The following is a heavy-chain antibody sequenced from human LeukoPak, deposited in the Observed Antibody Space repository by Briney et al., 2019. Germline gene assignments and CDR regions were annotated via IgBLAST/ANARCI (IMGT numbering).Heavy chain of an antibody. Sequence: PSETLSLTCTVSGDSISGFVWSWIRQPPGEGLDYIGFIYNTGTTNYNPLLKSRVTLSVDTSKNQFSLKLNSVTAADTAVYYCARLAKREQWLAYYFDYWGQGALVTVSS. D-gene: IGHD6-19*01. CDR3: ARLAKREQWLAYYFDY. CDR2: IYNTGTT. CDR1: GDSISGFV. J-gene: IGHJ4*02. V-gene: IGHV4-59*08.